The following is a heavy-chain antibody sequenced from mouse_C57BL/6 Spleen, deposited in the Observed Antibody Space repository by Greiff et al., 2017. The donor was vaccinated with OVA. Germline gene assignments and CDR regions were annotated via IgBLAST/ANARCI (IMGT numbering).Heavy chain of an antibody. J-gene: IGHJ2*01. CDR1: GYTFTSYW. CDR2: IDPSDSET. V-gene: IGHV1-52*01. CDR3: ALATVVAPFDY. D-gene: IGHD1-1*01. Sequence: VQLQQPGAELVRPGSSVKLSCKASGYTFTSYWMHWVKQRPIQGLEWIGNIDPSDSETHYNQKFKDKATLTVDKSSSTAYMQLSSLTSEDSAVYYCALATVVAPFDYWGQGTTLTVSS.